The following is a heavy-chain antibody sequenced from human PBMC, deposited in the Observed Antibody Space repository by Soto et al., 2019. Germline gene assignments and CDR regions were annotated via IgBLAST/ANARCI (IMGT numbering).Heavy chain of an antibody. D-gene: IGHD3-10*01. V-gene: IGHV3-21*01. CDR2: ISSSSSYI. CDR3: AREGATMVRGVDY. J-gene: IGHJ4*02. CDR1: GFTFSGYS. Sequence: EVQLVESGGGLVKPGGSLRLSCAASGFTFSGYSMNWVRQAPGKGLEWVSSISSSSSYIYYADSVKGRFTISRDNAKNSLYLQMNSLRAEDTAVYYCAREGATMVRGVDYWGQGTLVTVSS.